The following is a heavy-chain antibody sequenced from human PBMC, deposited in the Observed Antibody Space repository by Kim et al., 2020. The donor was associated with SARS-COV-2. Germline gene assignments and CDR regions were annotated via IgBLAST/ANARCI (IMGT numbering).Heavy chain of an antibody. Sequence: SETLSLTCTVSGGSIIGTSYYWGWIRQPPGKGLEWIGTIYYNGDTYYNPSLKTRVTLFVDTSKNQFSLNLRSVTAADTAIYYCARTYVCGGGRCYSPTLTPWGQGTLVTVSS. CDR3: ARTYVCGGGRCYSPTLTP. J-gene: IGHJ5*02. V-gene: IGHV4-39*01. CDR2: IYYNGDT. D-gene: IGHD2-15*01. CDR1: GGSIIGTSYY.